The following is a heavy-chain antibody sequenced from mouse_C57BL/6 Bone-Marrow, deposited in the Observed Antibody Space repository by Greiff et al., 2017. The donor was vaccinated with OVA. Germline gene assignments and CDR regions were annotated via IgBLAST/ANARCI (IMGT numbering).Heavy chain of an antibody. J-gene: IGHJ1*03. CDR1: GYTFTSYW. D-gene: IGHD1-1*01. CDR2: IHPNSGST. Sequence: QVQLQQPGAELVKPGASVKLSCKASGYTFTSYWMHWVKQRPGQGLEWIGMIHPNSGSTNYNEKLKSKATLAVDKSSSTAYMQLSSLTSEDSAVYYWSRTHYYGSSYDWDFDGWGTGTTGTVSS. V-gene: IGHV1-64*01. CDR3: SRTHYYGSSYDWDFDG.